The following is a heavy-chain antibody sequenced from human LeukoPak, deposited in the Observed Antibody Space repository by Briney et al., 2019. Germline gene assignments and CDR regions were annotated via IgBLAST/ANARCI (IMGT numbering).Heavy chain of an antibody. CDR2: IIPIFGIA. V-gene: IGHV1-69*04. J-gene: IGHJ6*02. CDR3: ARVRIAAAGTLLYGMDV. Sequence: SLKVSCKASGGTFSIYAISWVRQAPGQGLEWMGRIIPIFGIANYAQKFQGRVTITADKSTSTAYMELSSLRSEDTAVYYCARVRIAAAGTLLYGMDVWGQGTTVTVSS. CDR1: GGTFSIYA. D-gene: IGHD6-13*01.